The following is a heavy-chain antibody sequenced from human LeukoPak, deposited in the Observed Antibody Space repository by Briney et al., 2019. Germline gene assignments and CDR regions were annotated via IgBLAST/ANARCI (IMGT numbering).Heavy chain of an antibody. V-gene: IGHV3-15*01. Sequence: GGSLRLSCAASGFTFSNAWMSWVRQAPGKGLEWVGRIKSKTDGGTTDYAAPVKGRFTISRDDSKNTLYLQMNSLKTEDTAVYYCTTESKWLRAFDYWGQGTLVTVSS. CDR3: TTESKWLRAFDY. CDR1: GFTFSNAW. J-gene: IGHJ4*02. D-gene: IGHD3-22*01. CDR2: IKSKTDGGTT.